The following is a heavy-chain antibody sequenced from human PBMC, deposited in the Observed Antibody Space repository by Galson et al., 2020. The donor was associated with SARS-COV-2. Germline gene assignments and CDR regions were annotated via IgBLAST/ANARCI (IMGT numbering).Heavy chain of an antibody. CDR2: INPNSGGT. V-gene: IGHV1-2*02. Sequence: ASVKDSCKASGYTFTGYYMHSVRQAPGQGLEWMGWINPNSGGTNSAQQFQGRVTMTRDTSISTAYMELSRLRSDDTAVYYCAREGITMVRGARSWFDSWGQGTLVTVCS. J-gene: IGHJ5*01. D-gene: IGHD3-10*01. CDR3: AREGITMVRGARSWFDS. CDR1: GYTFTGYY.